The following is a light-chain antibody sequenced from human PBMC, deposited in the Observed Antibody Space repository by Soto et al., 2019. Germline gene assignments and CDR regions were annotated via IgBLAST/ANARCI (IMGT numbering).Light chain of an antibody. V-gene: IGKV3D-7*01. CDR3: QQDYNLPGT. J-gene: IGKJ1*01. CDR2: GAS. CDR1: QSVCSSY. Sequence: PGERVTLSCRASQSVCSSYLTWYQQKPGQAPRLLIYGASTRATSIPARFSGSGSGTDFTLTISSLQPEDFAVYYCQQDYNLPGTFGQGTKVDIK.